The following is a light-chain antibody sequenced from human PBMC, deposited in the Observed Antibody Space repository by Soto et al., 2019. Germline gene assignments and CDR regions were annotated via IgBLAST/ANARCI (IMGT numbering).Light chain of an antibody. J-gene: IGKJ1*01. CDR3: QEYRSSRT. CDR2: GAS. Sequence: EIVLTQSPGTLSLSPGERATLSCTASQSVSSSDLAWYQQKPGQAPRLLIYGASSRATGIPDRFSGSGSGIDFTLTISRLEPEDFAVYYCQEYRSSRTFGQGTKVEIK. V-gene: IGKV3-20*01. CDR1: QSVSSSD.